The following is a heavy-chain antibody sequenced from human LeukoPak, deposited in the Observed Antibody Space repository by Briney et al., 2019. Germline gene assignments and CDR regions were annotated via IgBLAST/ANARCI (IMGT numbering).Heavy chain of an antibody. V-gene: IGHV3-30*02. CDR2: IHYDGSNK. CDR3: AREVRVVVIEMYYFDY. D-gene: IGHD3-22*01. J-gene: IGHJ4*02. CDR1: GFTFSSYG. Sequence: PGGSLRLSCAASGFTFSSYGMHWVRQAPGKGLEWVAFIHYDGSNKYYADSVKGRFTISRDNSKNTLYLQMNSLRAEDTAVYYCAREVRVVVIEMYYFDYWGQGTLVTVSS.